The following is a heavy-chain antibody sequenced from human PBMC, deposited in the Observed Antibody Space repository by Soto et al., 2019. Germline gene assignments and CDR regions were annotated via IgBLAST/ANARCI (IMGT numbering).Heavy chain of an antibody. CDR3: ANRRGFGTYYFAY. V-gene: IGHV3-30*14. CDR1: GFAFRSYA. Sequence: QVQLVESGGGVVQPGRSLRLSCEASGFAFRSYAVHWVRQAPGKGLDWVALISYDGSNVYYADSVKGRFTISRDNSKNTLYLQVNSLRAEDTAVYYCANRRGFGTYYFAYWGQGTLVTVSS. CDR2: ISYDGSNV. D-gene: IGHD1-7*01. J-gene: IGHJ4*02.